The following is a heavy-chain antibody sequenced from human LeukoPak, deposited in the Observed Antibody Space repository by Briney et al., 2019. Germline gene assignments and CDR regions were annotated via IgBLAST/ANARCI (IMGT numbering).Heavy chain of an antibody. V-gene: IGHV3-30*09. J-gene: IGHJ4*02. CDR2: ISYDGSNK. CDR1: GFTFSSYA. CDR3: AKDRGYYYDSSGFLFDY. Sequence: GGSLRLSCAASGFTFSSYAIHWVRQAPGKGLEWVAVISYDGSNKDYADSVKGRFAISRDNSKNTLYLQMDSLRAEDTAVYYCAKDRGYYYDSSGFLFDYWGQGTLVTVSS. D-gene: IGHD3-22*01.